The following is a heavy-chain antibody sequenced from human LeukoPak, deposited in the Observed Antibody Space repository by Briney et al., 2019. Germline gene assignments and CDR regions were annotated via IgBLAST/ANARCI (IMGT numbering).Heavy chain of an antibody. J-gene: IGHJ3*02. Sequence: GGSLRLSCAASGFTFSSYSMNWVRQAPGTGLEWVSSISICSSYIYYADSVKGRFTISRDNAKNTLYLQMNSLRAEDTAAYYCGRFELGVGQGSGNYNSGVFDIWGQETMVTVSS. D-gene: IGHD3-10*01. CDR2: ISICSSYI. CDR1: GFTFSSYS. CDR3: GRFELGVGQGSGNYNSGVFDI. V-gene: IGHV3-21*01.